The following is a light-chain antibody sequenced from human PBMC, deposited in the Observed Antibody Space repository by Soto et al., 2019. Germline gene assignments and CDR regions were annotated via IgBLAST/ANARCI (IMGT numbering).Light chain of an antibody. CDR3: SSYTSNNTYV. CDR1: SSDVGGYNY. Sequence: QSALIQPASVSGSPGQSITISCTGTSSDVGGYNYVSWYQQHPGKAPKLMIYEVSNRPSGVSDRFSGSNSGNTASLTISGLQAEDEADYYCSSYTSNNTYVFGTGTKVTVL. CDR2: EVS. J-gene: IGLJ1*01. V-gene: IGLV2-14*01.